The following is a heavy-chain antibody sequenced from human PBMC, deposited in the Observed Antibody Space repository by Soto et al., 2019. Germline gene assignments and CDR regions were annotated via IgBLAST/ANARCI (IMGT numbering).Heavy chain of an antibody. D-gene: IGHD3-22*01. CDR1: GFAFNKYP. CDR2: LSYDGTNN. J-gene: IGHJ4*02. V-gene: IGHV3-30*14. Sequence: QVQLVESGGGVVQPGTSLRLSCAASGFAFNKYPIHWVRQAPGKGLEWVALLSYDGTNNYYADSVKGRFTISRDNSKKTLYLQWNGLRTEDTALYYCARSRWYDADNPYYRDFDYWGQGTLVTVSS. CDR3: ARSRWYDADNPYYRDFDY.